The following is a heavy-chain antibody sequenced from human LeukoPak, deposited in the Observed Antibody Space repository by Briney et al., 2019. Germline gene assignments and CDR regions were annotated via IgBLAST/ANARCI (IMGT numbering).Heavy chain of an antibody. Sequence: GESLKISCKGSGYTFTNYWIGWVRQMPGKGLEFMGIIYPGDSDTRYSPSFQGQVTISVDKSINTAYLQWSSLKASVSAMYYCARAGYSNRWDGVDYWGQGTLVTVSS. J-gene: IGHJ4*02. CDR3: ARAGYSNRWDGVDY. CDR1: GYTFTNYW. D-gene: IGHD2/OR15-2a*01. V-gene: IGHV5-51*01. CDR2: IYPGDSDT.